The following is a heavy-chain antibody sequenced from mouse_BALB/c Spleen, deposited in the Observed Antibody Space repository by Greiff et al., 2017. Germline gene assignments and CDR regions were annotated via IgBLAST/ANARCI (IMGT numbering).Heavy chain of an antibody. CDR2: IYPGSGST. D-gene: IGHD1-1*01. V-gene: IGHV1-77*01. J-gene: IGHJ4*01. CDR3: ARGYYYGSSYAMDY. Sequence: QVQLKESGPELVKPGASVKMSCKASGYTFTDYVISWVKQRTGQGLEWIGEIYPGSGSTYYNEKFKGKATLTADKSSNTAYMQLRSLTSEDSAVYFCARGYYYGSSYAMDYWGQGTSVTVSS. CDR1: GYTFTDYV.